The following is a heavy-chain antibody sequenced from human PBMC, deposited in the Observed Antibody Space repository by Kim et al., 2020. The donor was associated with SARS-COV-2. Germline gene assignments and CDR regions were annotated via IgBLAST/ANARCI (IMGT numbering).Heavy chain of an antibody. CDR2: ISDRSIYI. CDR3: AKPAQLTNTRCFDF. J-gene: IGHJ4*02. CDR1: GFPFSTYS. V-gene: IGHV3-23*01. Sequence: GGSLRLSCAASGFPFSTYSMNWVRQAPGKGPEWVSSISDRSIYIFYADSVRGRFTVSRDNSKNTVYLQMNSLRAEDSAVYYCAKPAQLTNTRCFDFWGQGTLVTVSS. D-gene: IGHD1-1*01.